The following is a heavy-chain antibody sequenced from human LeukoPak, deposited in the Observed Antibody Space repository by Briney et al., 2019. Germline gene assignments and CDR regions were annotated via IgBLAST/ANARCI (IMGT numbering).Heavy chain of an antibody. Sequence: GASVKVSCKASGYTFTSYYMHWVRQAPGQGLEWMGRINPSGTGTRYAQKFQGRVIVTRDTSTSTLYMELGSLTSEDTALYYCARAHTSAPGTLFDYWGQGTLVTVSS. V-gene: IGHV1-46*01. CDR1: GYTFTSYY. CDR3: ARAHTSAPGTLFDY. CDR2: INPSGTGT. D-gene: IGHD3-3*01. J-gene: IGHJ4*02.